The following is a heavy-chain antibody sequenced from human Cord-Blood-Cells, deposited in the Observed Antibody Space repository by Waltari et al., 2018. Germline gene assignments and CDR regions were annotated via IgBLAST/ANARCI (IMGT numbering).Heavy chain of an antibody. Sequence: QVQLQESGPGLVKPSETLSPTCAVSGYSISSGYYWGWIRQPPGKGLEWIGSIYHSGSTYYNPSLKSRVTISVDTSKNQFSLKLSSVTAADTAVYYCARVGYDILTGYYNFDYWGQGTLVTVSS. V-gene: IGHV4-38-2*01. CDR1: GYSISSGYY. CDR3: ARVGYDILTGYYNFDY. J-gene: IGHJ4*02. CDR2: IYHSGST. D-gene: IGHD3-9*01.